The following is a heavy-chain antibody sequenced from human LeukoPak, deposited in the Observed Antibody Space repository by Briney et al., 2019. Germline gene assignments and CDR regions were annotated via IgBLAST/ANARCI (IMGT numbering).Heavy chain of an antibody. V-gene: IGHV4-39*01. Sequence: SETLSLPCTVSGRSISSSSYYWGWIRQPPGKGLEWIGSFYYSGSTYYNPSLKSRVAISVEPSKNQFSQNLSSGTAADTAVYYCARQLIHYYDSSGFDAFDIWGQGTMVTVSS. CDR1: GRSISSSSYY. CDR3: ARQLIHYYDSSGFDAFDI. CDR2: FYYSGST. J-gene: IGHJ3*02. D-gene: IGHD3-22*01.